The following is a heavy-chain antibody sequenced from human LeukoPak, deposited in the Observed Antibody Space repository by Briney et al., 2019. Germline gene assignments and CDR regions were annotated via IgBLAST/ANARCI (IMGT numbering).Heavy chain of an antibody. CDR3: ARDRGAVAGAYYYYYGMDV. Sequence: SQTLSLTCAISGDSVSSNSAAWHWIRQSPSRGLEWLGRTYYRSKWYNDYAVSVKSRITINPDTSKNQFSLQLNSVTPEDTAVYYCARDRGAVAGAYYYYYGMDVWGQGTTVTVSS. J-gene: IGHJ6*02. CDR1: GDSVSSNSAA. D-gene: IGHD6-19*01. CDR2: TYYRSKWYN. V-gene: IGHV6-1*01.